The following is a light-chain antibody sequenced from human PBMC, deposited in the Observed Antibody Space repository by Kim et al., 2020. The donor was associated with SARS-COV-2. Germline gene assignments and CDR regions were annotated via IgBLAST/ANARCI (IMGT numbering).Light chain of an antibody. Sequence: LSPGERATLSCRASQSVGSSFLAWYQQKLGQAPRLLIYGASSRATGIPDRFTGSGSGTDFTLTISRLEPEDFAVYYCQQYGDSPLTFGGGTKLEI. CDR1: QSVGSSF. CDR2: GAS. J-gene: IGKJ4*01. CDR3: QQYGDSPLT. V-gene: IGKV3-20*01.